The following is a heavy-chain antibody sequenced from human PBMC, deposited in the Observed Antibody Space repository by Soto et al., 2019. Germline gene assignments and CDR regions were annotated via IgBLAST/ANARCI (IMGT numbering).Heavy chain of an antibody. Sequence: SLRLSCAASGFTFDDYAMHWVRQAPGKGLEWVSGTSWNSGGIVYADSVKGRFTISRDNAKNSLYLQMNSLRAEDTALYYCAKGWGTGTTFGAHFDYWGQGTLVTVSS. D-gene: IGHD1-7*01. V-gene: IGHV3-9*01. CDR1: GFTFDDYA. CDR3: AKGWGTGTTFGAHFDY. CDR2: TSWNSGGI. J-gene: IGHJ4*02.